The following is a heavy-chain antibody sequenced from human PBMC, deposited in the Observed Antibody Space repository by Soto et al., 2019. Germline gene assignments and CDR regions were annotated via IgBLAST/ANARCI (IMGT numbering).Heavy chain of an antibody. D-gene: IGHD3-22*01. CDR1: GGSISSYY. Sequence: PSETLSLTCTVSGGSISSYYWSWIRQPPGKGLEWIGYIYYSGSTNYNPSLKSRATISVDTSKNQFSLKLSSVTAAATAVYYCARSPYYCNFDYWGQGTLVTVSS. J-gene: IGHJ4*02. V-gene: IGHV4-59*01. CDR3: ARSPYYCNFDY. CDR2: IYYSGST.